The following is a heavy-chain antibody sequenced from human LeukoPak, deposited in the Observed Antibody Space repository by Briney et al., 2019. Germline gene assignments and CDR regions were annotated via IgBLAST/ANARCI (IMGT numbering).Heavy chain of an antibody. Sequence: SETLSLTCTVSGGSISSYYWSWIRQPPGKGLEWIGYIYYSGSTNYNPSLKSRVTISVDTSKNQFSLKLSSVTAADTAVYYCARDGGGRYYYDSSGSGPDIDIWGQGTMVTVSS. CDR2: IYYSGST. J-gene: IGHJ3*02. CDR3: ARDGGGRYYYDSSGSGPDIDI. CDR1: GGSISSYY. V-gene: IGHV4-59*01. D-gene: IGHD3-22*01.